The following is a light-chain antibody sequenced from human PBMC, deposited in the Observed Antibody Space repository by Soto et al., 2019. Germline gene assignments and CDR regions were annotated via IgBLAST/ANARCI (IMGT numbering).Light chain of an antibody. V-gene: IGLV6-57*04. CDR3: QSYDSSNQGV. J-gene: IGLJ1*01. CDR1: SGSIASNY. CDR2: EDN. Sequence: NFMLTQPHSVSESPGKTVTISCTRSSGSIASNYVQWYQQRPGSAHTTVIYEDNQRPSGVPDRFSGSIDSSSNSASLTISGLKTEDEADYYCQSYDSSNQGVFGTGTKVTVL.